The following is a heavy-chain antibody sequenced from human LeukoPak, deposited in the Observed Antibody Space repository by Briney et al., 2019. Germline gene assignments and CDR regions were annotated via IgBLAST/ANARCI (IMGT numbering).Heavy chain of an antibody. CDR2: IRYDGSNK. CDR1: GFTFSSYG. Sequence: GGSLRLSCAASGFTFSSYGMHWVRQAPGKGLEWVAFIRYDGSNKYYADSVKGRFTISRDNSKNTLYLQMNSLRAEDTAVYYCARFHMVRGVIDIWGQGTMVTVSS. D-gene: IGHD3-10*01. CDR3: ARFHMVRGVIDI. V-gene: IGHV3-30*02. J-gene: IGHJ3*02.